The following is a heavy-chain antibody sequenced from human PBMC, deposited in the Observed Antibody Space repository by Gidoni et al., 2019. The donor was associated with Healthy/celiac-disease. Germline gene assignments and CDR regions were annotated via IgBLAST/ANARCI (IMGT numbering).Heavy chain of an antibody. CDR1: GFTFSSYS. CDR3: ARGGVAAAPNWFDP. CDR2: ISSSSSYI. D-gene: IGHD6-13*01. J-gene: IGHJ5*02. V-gene: IGHV3-21*01. Sequence: EVQLVESGGGRVKPGGSLRLSCAASGFTFSSYSLNWVRQDPGKGLEWVSSISSSSSYIYYADSGKGRLTIARDNAKNSLYLQMNSLRAEDTAVYYCARGGVAAAPNWFDPWGQGTLVTVSS.